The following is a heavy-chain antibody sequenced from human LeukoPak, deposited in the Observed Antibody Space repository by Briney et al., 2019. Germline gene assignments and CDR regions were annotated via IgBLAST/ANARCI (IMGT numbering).Heavy chain of an antibody. CDR3: ARVDKQLAVDY. V-gene: IGHV4-31*03. J-gene: IGHJ4*02. CDR1: GGSISSGGYY. CDR2: IYYSGST. D-gene: IGHD6-6*01. Sequence: SQTLSLTCTVSGGSISSGGYYWSWIRQHPGKGLEWIGYIYYSGSTYYNPSLKSRVTISVDTSKNQCSLKLSSVTAADTAVYYCARVDKQLAVDYWGQGTLVTVSS.